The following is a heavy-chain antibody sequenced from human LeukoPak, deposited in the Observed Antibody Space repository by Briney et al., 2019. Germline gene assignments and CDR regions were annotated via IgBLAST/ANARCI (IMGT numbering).Heavy chain of an antibody. Sequence: SETLSLTCNVSGGSISSYYWNWIRQPPGKGLEWIGYIYYSGSTDYNPSLKSRVTISVDTSKNQFSLKLISVTAADTAVYYCASRKLGNDYWGQGTLVTVSS. J-gene: IGHJ4*02. CDR3: ASRKLGNDY. CDR1: GGSISSYY. CDR2: IYYSGST. V-gene: IGHV4-59*01. D-gene: IGHD7-27*01.